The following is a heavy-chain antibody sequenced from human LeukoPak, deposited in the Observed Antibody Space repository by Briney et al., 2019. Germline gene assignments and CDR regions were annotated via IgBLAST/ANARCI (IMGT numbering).Heavy chain of an antibody. Sequence: GGSLRLSCAASGFTFTNYAMSWVRQAPGKGLEWVSTLSDGGGSTYYADSVKGRFTISRDNSKNTLYLQMNSLRAEDTAVYYCLADAVALFDYWGQGTLVTVSS. V-gene: IGHV3-23*01. CDR1: GFTFTNYA. CDR2: LSDGGGST. CDR3: LADAVALFDY. J-gene: IGHJ4*02. D-gene: IGHD2-21*01.